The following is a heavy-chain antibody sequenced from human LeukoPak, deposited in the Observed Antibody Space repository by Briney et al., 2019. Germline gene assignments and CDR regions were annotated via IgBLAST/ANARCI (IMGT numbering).Heavy chain of an antibody. J-gene: IGHJ5*02. CDR3: ARAPQRSYQHNWFDP. Sequence: PSETLSLTCAVYGGSFSGYYWSWIRQPPGKGLEWIGEINHSGSTNYNPSLKSRVTISVDTSKNQSSLKLSSVTAADTAVYYCARAPQRSYQHNWFDPWGQGTLVTVSS. D-gene: IGHD2-21*01. CDR1: GGSFSGYY. CDR2: INHSGST. V-gene: IGHV4-34*01.